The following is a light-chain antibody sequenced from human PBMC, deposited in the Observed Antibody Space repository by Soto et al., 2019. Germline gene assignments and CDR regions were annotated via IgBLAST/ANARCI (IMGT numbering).Light chain of an antibody. J-gene: IGKJ1*01. CDR3: QQYGSSLRT. V-gene: IGKV3-20*01. CDR1: QSVRSRY. CDR2: GAS. Sequence: ENVLTQSPGTVSLSPGERATLSCRASQSVRSRYLAWYQQKPGQAPRLLIYGASSRATGIPDRFSGSGSGTDFTLTVSRLEPEDFAVYYCQQYGSSLRTFGQGTKVEI.